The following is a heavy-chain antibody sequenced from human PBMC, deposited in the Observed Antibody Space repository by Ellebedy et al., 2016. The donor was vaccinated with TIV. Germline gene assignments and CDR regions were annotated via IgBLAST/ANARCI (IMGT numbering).Heavy chain of an antibody. V-gene: IGHV3-66*01. CDR1: GFTVSSNY. Sequence: GESLKISCAASGFTVSSNYMSWVRQAPGKGLEWVSVIYSGGSTYYADSVKGRFTISRDNSKNTLYLQMNSLRAEDTAVYYCARAGGAPFDYWGQGTLVTVSS. CDR2: IYSGGST. D-gene: IGHD3-16*01. CDR3: ARAGGAPFDY. J-gene: IGHJ4*02.